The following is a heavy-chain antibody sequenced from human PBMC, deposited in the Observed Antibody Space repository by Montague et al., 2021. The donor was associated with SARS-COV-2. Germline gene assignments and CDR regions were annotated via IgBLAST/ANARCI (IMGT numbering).Heavy chain of an antibody. CDR2: IYHSGST. CDR1: GGSISSSNW. D-gene: IGHD3-22*01. J-gene: IGHJ4*02. Sequence: SETLSLTCAVSGGSISSSNWWSWVRQPPGKGLEWIGEIYHSGSTNYNPSLKSRVTISVDKPKNQFSLKLSSVTAVDTAVYFCARGHLSVSMIVVVFTSASYYFDYWGQGALVTVSS. CDR3: ARGHLSVSMIVVVFTSASYYFDY. V-gene: IGHV4-4*02.